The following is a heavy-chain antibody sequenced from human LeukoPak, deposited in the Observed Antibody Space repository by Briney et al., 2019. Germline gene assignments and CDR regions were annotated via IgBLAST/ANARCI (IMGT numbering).Heavy chain of an antibody. CDR1: GFTFSSYG. CDR2: ISYDGSNK. CDR3: ANGRKNGDSYGTHNSFDY. V-gene: IGHV3-30*18. D-gene: IGHD5-18*01. J-gene: IGHJ4*02. Sequence: GRSLRLSCAASGFTFSSYGMHWVRQAPGKGLAWVAAISYDGSNKYYADSVKGRFTISRDNAKNTLYLQMDSLRAEDAAVYYCANGRKNGDSYGTHNSFDYWGRGTLVTVSS.